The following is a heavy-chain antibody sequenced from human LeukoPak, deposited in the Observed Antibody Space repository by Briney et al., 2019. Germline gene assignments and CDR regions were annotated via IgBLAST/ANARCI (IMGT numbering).Heavy chain of an antibody. D-gene: IGHD5-18*01. CDR2: ISHYNGNT. J-gene: IGHJ4*02. Sequence: ASVKVSCKTSGYIFTTYSITWVRQAPGQGLQWMGWISHYNGNTNYAQRLQDRVTLTTATSTSTAYMELRSVISDDTAVYYCARSNVDTSMTQIDYWGQGTLVTVSS. CDR1: GYIFTTYS. CDR3: ARSNVDTSMTQIDY. V-gene: IGHV1-18*01.